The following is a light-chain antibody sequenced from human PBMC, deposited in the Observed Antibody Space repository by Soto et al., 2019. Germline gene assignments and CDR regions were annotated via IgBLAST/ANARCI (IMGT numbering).Light chain of an antibody. CDR1: SSDVGGYNY. Sequence: QSALAQPASVSGSPGQSITISCSGTSSDVGGYNYVSWYQQHPGKAPQVMIYDVSNRPSGVSNRFSGSKSGNTASLTISGLQAXDEADYYCYSYTTSSTYVFGTGTKVTVL. V-gene: IGLV2-14*01. CDR2: DVS. CDR3: YSYTTSSTYV. J-gene: IGLJ1*01.